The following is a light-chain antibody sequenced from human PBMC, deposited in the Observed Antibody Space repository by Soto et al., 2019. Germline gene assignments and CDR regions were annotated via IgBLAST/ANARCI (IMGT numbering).Light chain of an antibody. J-gene: IGKJ5*01. CDR2: AAS. V-gene: IGKV1-12*01. CDR1: QGISSW. Sequence: SPAWECASVGDRVTITGRASQGISSWLAWYQQKPGKAPKLLIYAASSLQSGVPSRFCGSGSGTDFTLTICSLQPGDFVPYYCRHAKSSRITIGQGTRLEIK. CDR3: RHAKSSRIT.